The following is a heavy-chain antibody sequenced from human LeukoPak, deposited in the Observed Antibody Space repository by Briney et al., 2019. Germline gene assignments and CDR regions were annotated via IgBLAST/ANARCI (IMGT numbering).Heavy chain of an antibody. CDR2: ISFDGSSK. CDR1: GFTFSTSP. D-gene: IGHD5-12*01. Sequence: GRSLRLSCAASGFTFSTSPIHWVRQAPGKGLEWVALISFDGSSKYYAHSVKGRFTISRDNSKNTLFLEMNSLRSEDTAVYYCASPYSGYDSHYYGMDVWGQGTTVTVSS. CDR3: ASPYSGYDSHYYGMDV. J-gene: IGHJ6*02. V-gene: IGHV3-30-3*01.